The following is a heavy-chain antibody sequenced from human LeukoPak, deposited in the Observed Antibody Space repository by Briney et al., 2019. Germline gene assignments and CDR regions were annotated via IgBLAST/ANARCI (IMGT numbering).Heavy chain of an antibody. CDR3: ARVLWELLAFDI. Sequence: GGSLRLSCAASGFTVSRYYMNWVRQAPGKGLEWVSVIYSGGSTYYADSVKGRFTISRDNSKNTLYLQMNSLRAEDTAVYYCARVLWELLAFDIWGQGTMVTVSS. CDR1: GFTVSRYY. CDR2: IYSGGST. V-gene: IGHV3-53*01. D-gene: IGHD1-26*01. J-gene: IGHJ3*02.